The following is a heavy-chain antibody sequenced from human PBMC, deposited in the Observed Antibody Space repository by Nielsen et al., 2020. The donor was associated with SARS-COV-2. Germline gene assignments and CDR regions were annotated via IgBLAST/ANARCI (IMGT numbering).Heavy chain of an antibody. Sequence: SETLSLTCTVSGGSISSGGYYWSWIRQHPGKGLEWIGYIYYSGSTYYNPSLKSRVTISVDTSKNQFSLKLSSVTAADTAVYYCARGPQLLAAPNNRFDPWGQGTLVTVSS. CDR3: ARGPQLLAAPNNRFDP. CDR1: GGSISSGGYY. V-gene: IGHV4-31*03. CDR2: IYYSGST. J-gene: IGHJ5*02. D-gene: IGHD3-10*01.